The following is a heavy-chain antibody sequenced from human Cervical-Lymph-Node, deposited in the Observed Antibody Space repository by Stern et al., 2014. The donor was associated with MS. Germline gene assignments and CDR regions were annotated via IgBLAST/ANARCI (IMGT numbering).Heavy chain of an antibody. J-gene: IGHJ4*02. V-gene: IGHV3-74*01. Sequence: EVQLVESGGGSVRPGGSLRLSCIASGFTFSDKWMHWIRHVPGKGLMWVARINEYATIRNYADSVKDRFSISRDNARNTVYLEMNSLREEDTGVYYCARDLAGPNYASPGDDFDYCGLGTRVSVSS. CDR2: INEYATIR. CDR1: GFTFSDKW. CDR3: ARDLAGPNYASPGDDFDY. D-gene: IGHD4/OR15-4a*01.